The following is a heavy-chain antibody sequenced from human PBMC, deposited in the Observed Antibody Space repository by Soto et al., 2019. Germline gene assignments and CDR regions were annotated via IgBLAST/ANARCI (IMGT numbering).Heavy chain of an antibody. D-gene: IGHD6-19*01. CDR1: SGSISSSNW. V-gene: IGHV4-4*02. CDR3: ARAPFSGWGGVGHAFDI. Sequence: SETLSLTCAVSSGSISSSNWWSWVRQPPGKGLEWIGEIYHSGSTNYNPSLKSRVTISVDKSKNQFSLKLSSVTAADTAVYYCARAPFSGWGGVGHAFDIWGQGTMVTVSS. J-gene: IGHJ3*02. CDR2: IYHSGST.